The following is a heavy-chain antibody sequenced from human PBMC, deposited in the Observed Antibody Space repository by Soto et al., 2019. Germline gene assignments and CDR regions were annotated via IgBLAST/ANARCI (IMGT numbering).Heavy chain of an antibody. CDR3: AKGARDDSSGYYYGY. V-gene: IGHV3-23*01. CDR1: GFTFSSYA. Sequence: PGGSLRLSCAASGFTFSSYAKSWVRQAPGKGLEWVSAISGSGGSTYYADSVKGRFTISRDNSKNTLYLQMNSLRAEDTAVYYCAKGARDDSSGYYYGYWGQGTLVTVSS. D-gene: IGHD3-22*01. CDR2: ISGSGGST. J-gene: IGHJ4*02.